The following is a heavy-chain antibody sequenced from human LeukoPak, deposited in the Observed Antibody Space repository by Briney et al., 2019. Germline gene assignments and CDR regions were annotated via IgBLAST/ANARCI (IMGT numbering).Heavy chain of an antibody. J-gene: IGHJ4*02. CDR1: GGSISNYY. D-gene: IGHD4-23*01. CDR3: AREASGGYFDY. Sequence: SETLSLTCTVSGGSISNYYWSWIRQPPGKGLEWIGYIYYSGSTIYNPSLKSRVTISVDTSKNQFSLKLSSVTAEDTAVYYCAREASGGYFDYWGQGTLVTVSS. CDR2: IYYSGST. V-gene: IGHV4-59*01.